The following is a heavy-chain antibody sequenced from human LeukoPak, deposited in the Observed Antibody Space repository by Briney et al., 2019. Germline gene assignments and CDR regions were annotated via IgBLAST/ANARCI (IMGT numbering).Heavy chain of an antibody. CDR1: GFPFSTYW. CDR2: ISGSGGST. CDR3: AKPAGIVGAILYYFDY. V-gene: IGHV3-23*01. J-gene: IGHJ4*02. D-gene: IGHD1-26*01. Sequence: QTGGSLRLSCAASGFASGFPFSTYWMHWVRQAPGKGLEWVSAISGSGGSTYYADSVKGRFTISRDNSKNTLYLQMNSLRAEDTAVYYCAKPAGIVGAILYYFDYWGQGTLVTVSS.